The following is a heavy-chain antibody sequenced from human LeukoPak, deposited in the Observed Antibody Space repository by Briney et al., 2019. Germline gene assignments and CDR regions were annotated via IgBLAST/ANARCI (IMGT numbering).Heavy chain of an antibody. V-gene: IGHV3-7*01. D-gene: IGHD6-13*01. CDR2: IKQDGSEK. J-gene: IGHJ3*02. CDR1: GFTFSTYW. CDR3: ARPKWAAAGYHDAFDI. Sequence: GGSLRLSCAASGFTFSTYWMSWVRQAPGKGLEWVANIKQDGSEKYYVDSVKGRFTISRDNAKNSLYLQMNSLRAEDTAVYYCARPKWAAAGYHDAFDIWGQGTMVTVSS.